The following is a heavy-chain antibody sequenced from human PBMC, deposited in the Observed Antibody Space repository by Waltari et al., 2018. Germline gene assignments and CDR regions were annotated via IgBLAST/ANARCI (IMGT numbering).Heavy chain of an antibody. CDR3: ARQRGAYGDYLFDY. D-gene: IGHD4-17*01. CDR2: IYYSGST. Sequence: QLQLQESGPGLVKPSETLSLTCTVSGGSISSSSYYWGWIRQPPGKGLEWIGSIYYSGSTYYNPSLKSRVTISVDTSKNQFSLKLSSVTAADTAVYYCARQRGAYGDYLFDYWGQGTLVTVSS. V-gene: IGHV4-39*01. J-gene: IGHJ4*02. CDR1: GGSISSSSYY.